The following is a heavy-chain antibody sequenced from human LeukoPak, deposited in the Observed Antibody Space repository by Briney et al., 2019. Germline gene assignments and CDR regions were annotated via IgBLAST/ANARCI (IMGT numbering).Heavy chain of an antibody. CDR2: INHSGST. D-gene: IGHD6-19*01. J-gene: IGHJ4*02. Sequence: SETLSLTCAVYGGSFSGYYWSWIRQPPGKGLEWIGEINHSGSTNYNPSPKSRVTISVDTSKNQFSLKLSSVTAADTAVYYCARDQGRWLVRTFDYWGQGTLVTVSS. CDR1: GGSFSGYY. V-gene: IGHV4-34*01. CDR3: ARDQGRWLVRTFDY.